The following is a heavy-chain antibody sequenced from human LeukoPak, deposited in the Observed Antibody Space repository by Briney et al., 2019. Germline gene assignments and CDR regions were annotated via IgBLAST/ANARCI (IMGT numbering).Heavy chain of an antibody. CDR2: IIPILGIA. D-gene: IGHD3-22*01. V-gene: IGHV1-69*04. CDR1: GGTFSSYA. CDR3: ARPSAPYYYDSSGYYSS. Sequence: GASVKVSCKASGGTFSSYAISWVRQAPGQGLEWTGRIIPILGIANYAQKFQGRVTITADKSTSTAYMELSSLRSEDTAVYYCARPSAPYYYDSSGYYSSWGQGTLVTVSS. J-gene: IGHJ4*02.